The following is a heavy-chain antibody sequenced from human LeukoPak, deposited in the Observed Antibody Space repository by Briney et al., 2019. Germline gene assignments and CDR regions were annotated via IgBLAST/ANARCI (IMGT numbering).Heavy chain of an antibody. CDR3: ARTYCDSTACYRFDY. Sequence: TSQTLSLTCTVSGGSINSGGSYWNWIRQPAGKGLEWIGRIQTSGSTNYNPSLNSRVTISVDTSGNQFSLELRSVTAADAAVYYCARTYCDSTACYRFDYWGQGTLVTVSS. CDR1: GGSINSGGSY. CDR2: IQTSGST. V-gene: IGHV4-61*02. J-gene: IGHJ4*02. D-gene: IGHD2-2*01.